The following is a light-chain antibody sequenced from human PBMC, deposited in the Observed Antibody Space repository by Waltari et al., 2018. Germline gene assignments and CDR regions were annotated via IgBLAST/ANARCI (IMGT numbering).Light chain of an antibody. CDR3: QQYYSSPYT. J-gene: IGKJ2*01. CDR1: PTVLYNSNNRNY. V-gene: IGKV4-1*01. CDR2: WAS. Sequence: DFVMTQSPASLALSLGERATIHCKTSPTVLYNSNNRNYLTWYQQKPGTPPKLLFYWASTRESGVPDRFSASGSGTDFTLTISRLQPEDVAIYYCQQYYSSPYTFGQGTRLEIK.